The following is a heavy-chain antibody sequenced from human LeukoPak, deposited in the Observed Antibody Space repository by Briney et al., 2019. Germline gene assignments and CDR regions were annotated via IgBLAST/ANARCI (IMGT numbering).Heavy chain of an antibody. CDR3: ARQNGYCSSTSCQAPYYMDV. Sequence: ASVKVSCKASGYTFTSYGISWVRQAPGQGLEWMGWISAYNGNTNYAQKLQGRATMTTDTSTSTAYMELRSLRSDDTAVYYCARQNGYCSSTSCQAPYYMDVWGKGTTVTVSS. J-gene: IGHJ6*03. CDR1: GYTFTSYG. CDR2: ISAYNGNT. V-gene: IGHV1-18*01. D-gene: IGHD2-2*01.